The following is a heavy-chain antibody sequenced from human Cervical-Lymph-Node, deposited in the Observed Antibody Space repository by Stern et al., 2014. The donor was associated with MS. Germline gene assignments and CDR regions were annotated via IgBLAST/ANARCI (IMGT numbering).Heavy chain of an antibody. D-gene: IGHD5-12*01. CDR3: AKDGEYSAYESAS. CDR1: GFTFSNYA. J-gene: IGHJ4*02. V-gene: IGHV3-30*18. Sequence: QLVQSGGGVVQPGRSLRLSCAASGFTFSNYAIHWVRQAPGKGLEWVAVVSYDGSNTYYADSVKCLFPISRDTSKNTVYLQMNSLGAEDTAMYYCAKDGEYSAYESASWGQGTLVTVSS. CDR2: VSYDGSNT.